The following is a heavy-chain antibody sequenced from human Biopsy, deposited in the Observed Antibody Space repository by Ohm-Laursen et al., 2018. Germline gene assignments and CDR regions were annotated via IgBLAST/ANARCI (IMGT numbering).Heavy chain of an antibody. J-gene: IGHJ6*02. V-gene: IGHV3-15*01. CDR2: IKSKFDGETT. CDR3: STGGGDFYYNGMDV. D-gene: IGHD3-16*01. CDR1: GFTFGDAW. Sequence: LTCAASGFTFGDAWMSWIRQAPGKGLEWVGRIKSKFDGETTDYAAPVKGRFIISRDDSKGTLFLQMNSLKVEDTGVYFCSTGGGDFYYNGMDVWGQGTTVTVSS.